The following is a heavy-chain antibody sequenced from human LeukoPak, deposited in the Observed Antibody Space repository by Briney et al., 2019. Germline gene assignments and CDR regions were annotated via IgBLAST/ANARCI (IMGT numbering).Heavy chain of an antibody. CDR3: ARNYYDSSGYYNWFDP. CDR2: IYHSGST. Sequence: SGTLSLTCAVSGGSISSGGYSWSWIRQPPGKGLEWIGYIYHSGSTYYNPSLKSRVTISVDRSKNQFSLKLSSVTAADTAVYYCARNYYDSSGYYNWFDPWGQGTLVTVSS. D-gene: IGHD3-22*01. V-gene: IGHV4-30-2*01. J-gene: IGHJ5*02. CDR1: GGSISSGGYS.